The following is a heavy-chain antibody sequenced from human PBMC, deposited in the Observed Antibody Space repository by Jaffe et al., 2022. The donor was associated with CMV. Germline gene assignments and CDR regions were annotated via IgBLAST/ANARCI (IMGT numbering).Heavy chain of an antibody. D-gene: IGHD2-15*01. CDR3: ARTALDCSGGSCLNNDAFDI. J-gene: IGHJ3*02. Sequence: QVQLVESGGGLVKPGGSLRLSCAASGFTFSDYYMSWIRQAPGKGLEWVSYISSSGSTIYYADSVKGRFTISRDNAKNSLYLQMNSLRAEDTAVYYCARTALDCSGGSCLNNDAFDIWGQGTMVTVSS. CDR1: GFTFSDYY. V-gene: IGHV3-11*01. CDR2: ISSSGSTI.